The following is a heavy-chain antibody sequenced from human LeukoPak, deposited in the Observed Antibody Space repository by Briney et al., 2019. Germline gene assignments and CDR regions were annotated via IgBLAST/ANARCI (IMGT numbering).Heavy chain of an antibody. CDR1: GYTFSSYT. CDR3: ARGPSYSGSNDSFDP. J-gene: IGHJ5*02. V-gene: IGHV7-4-1*02. Sequence: ASVKVSCKASGYTFSSYTMNWVRQAPGQGLEWMGWINTNTGNPTYAQDYTGRFVFSLDTSVSTTYLQISRLKAEDTAVYYCARGPSYSGSNDSFDPWGQGPLATVSP. D-gene: IGHD1-26*01. CDR2: INTNTGNP.